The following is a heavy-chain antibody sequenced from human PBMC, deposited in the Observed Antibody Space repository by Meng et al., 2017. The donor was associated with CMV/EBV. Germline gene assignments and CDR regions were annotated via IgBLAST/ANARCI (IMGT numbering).Heavy chain of an antibody. CDR3: ARRDNTNWYSLDY. V-gene: IGHV3-23*01. D-gene: IGHD7-27*01. J-gene: IGHJ4*02. CDR2: ITSGGSGK. CDR1: GFTFSSYA. Sequence: SGFTFSSYAMSWVSRAPGKGLEWVSSITSGGSGKYYADAVKGRFTISRDNSENTLYLQMSSLRADDTAVYFCARRDNTNWYSLDYWGQGTLVTVSS.